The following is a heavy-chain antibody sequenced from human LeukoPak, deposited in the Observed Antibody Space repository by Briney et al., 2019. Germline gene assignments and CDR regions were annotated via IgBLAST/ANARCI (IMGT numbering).Heavy chain of an antibody. CDR2: FDPEDGET. J-gene: IGHJ5*02. Sequence: ASVKVSCKVSGYTLTELSMHWVRQAPGKGLEWMGGFDPEDGETIYAQKFRGRVTMTEDTSTDTAYMELSSLRSEDTAVYYCATTLDLYSSSCCWFDPWGQGTLVTVSS. D-gene: IGHD6-13*01. CDR1: GYTLTELS. V-gene: IGHV1-24*01. CDR3: ATTLDLYSSSCCWFDP.